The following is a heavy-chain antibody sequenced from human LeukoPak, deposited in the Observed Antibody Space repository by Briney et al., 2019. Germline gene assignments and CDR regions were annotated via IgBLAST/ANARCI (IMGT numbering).Heavy chain of an antibody. Sequence: SETLSLTCTVSGGSISSGSYYWSWIRQPAGKGLEWIGRIYTSGSTNYNPSLKSRVTMSVDTSKNQFSLKLSSVTAADTAVYYCARLNSTSGAFDPWGQGTLVTVSS. CDR1: GGSISSGSYY. D-gene: IGHD2-2*01. CDR3: ARLNSTSGAFDP. J-gene: IGHJ5*02. V-gene: IGHV4-61*02. CDR2: IYTSGST.